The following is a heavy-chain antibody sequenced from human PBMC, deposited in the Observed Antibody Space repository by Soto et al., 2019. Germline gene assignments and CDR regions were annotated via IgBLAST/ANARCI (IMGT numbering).Heavy chain of an antibody. D-gene: IGHD3-22*01. J-gene: IGHJ4*02. CDR2: IYYSGSS. CDR3: ARWVEVVSNLDY. CDR1: GGSISSSSYY. V-gene: IGHV4-39*01. Sequence: PSETLSLTCTVSGGSISSSSYYWGWIRQPPGKGLAWIGNIYYSGSSHYNPSLKSRVTISVDTSKNQFSLKLSSVTAADTAVHYCARWVEVVSNLDYWGQGTLVTVSS.